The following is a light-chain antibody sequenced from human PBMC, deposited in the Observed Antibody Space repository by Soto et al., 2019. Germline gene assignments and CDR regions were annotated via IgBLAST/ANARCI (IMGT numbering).Light chain of an antibody. CDR1: TSDVGDYNY. V-gene: IGLV2-14*03. J-gene: IGLJ2*01. CDR2: EVS. CDR3: GSYTSSSTYAI. Sequence: QSALTQPASVSGSPGQSITISCTGTTSDVGDYNYVSWYQQHPGKAPKLIIYEVSNRPSGVSNRFSGSKSGNTASLTISGLQDEDEANYYCGSYTSSSTYAIFGGGTKVTVL.